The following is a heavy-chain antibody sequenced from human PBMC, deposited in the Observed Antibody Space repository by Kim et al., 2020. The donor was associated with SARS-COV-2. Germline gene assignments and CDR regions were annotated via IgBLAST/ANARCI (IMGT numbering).Heavy chain of an antibody. Sequence: SETLSLTCTVSGGSISSGGYYWSWIRQHPGKGLEWIGYIYYSGSTYYNPSLKSRVTISVDTSKNQFSLKLSSVTAADTAVYYCARVYEWFGEPRVAFDIWGQGTMVTVSS. CDR1: GGSISSGGYY. D-gene: IGHD3-10*01. CDR3: ARVYEWFGEPRVAFDI. V-gene: IGHV4-31*03. J-gene: IGHJ3*02. CDR2: IYYSGST.